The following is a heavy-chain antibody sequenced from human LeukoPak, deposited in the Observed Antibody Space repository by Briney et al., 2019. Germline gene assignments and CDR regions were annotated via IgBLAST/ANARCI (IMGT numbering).Heavy chain of an antibody. J-gene: IGHJ4*02. V-gene: IGHV3-48*01. Sequence: GGSLRLSCAASGFTFSNYGMNWVRQAPGKGLEWVSYVSMSSSSKYCADSVRGRFTVSRDNAKNSLYLQMNSLRAEDTAVYYCATNGGDNSFDSWGQGTLVTVSS. CDR2: VSMSSSSK. CDR3: ATNGGDNSFDS. D-gene: IGHD4-23*01. CDR1: GFTFSNYG.